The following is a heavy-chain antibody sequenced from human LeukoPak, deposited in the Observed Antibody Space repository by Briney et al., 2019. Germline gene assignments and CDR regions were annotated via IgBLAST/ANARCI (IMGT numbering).Heavy chain of an antibody. CDR1: DGSISSYY. V-gene: IGHV4-59*01. D-gene: IGHD6-19*01. Sequence: SEALSLTCTVSDGSISSYYWSWVRQPPGKGLEWIGYIYYSGNTNYNPSLKSRVTISVDTSKDQISLKLSSVTPADTAVYYCARALRAVVGFWDYWGQGTLVTVSS. CDR2: IYYSGNT. J-gene: IGHJ4*02. CDR3: ARALRAVVGFWDY.